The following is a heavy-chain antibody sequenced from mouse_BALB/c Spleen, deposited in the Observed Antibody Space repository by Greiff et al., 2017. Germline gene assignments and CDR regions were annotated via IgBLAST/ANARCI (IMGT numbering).Heavy chain of an antibody. V-gene: IGHV1-4*02. CDR3: ARKGYAMDY. Sequence: VQLVESAAELARPGASVKMSCKASGYTFTSYTMHWVKQRPGQGLEWIGYINPSSGYTEYNQKFKDKTTLTADKSSSTAYMQLSSLTSEDSAVYYCARKGYAMDYWGQGTSVTVSS. J-gene: IGHJ4*01. CDR2: INPSSGYT. CDR1: GYTFTSYT.